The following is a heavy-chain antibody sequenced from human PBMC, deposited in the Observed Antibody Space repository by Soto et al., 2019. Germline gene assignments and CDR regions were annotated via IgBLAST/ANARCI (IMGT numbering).Heavy chain of an antibody. CDR1: GGTFSSYA. D-gene: IGHD5-12*01. V-gene: IGHV1-69*13. J-gene: IGHJ4*02. CDR3: ASSSLLKKWRWLQSYFDY. CDR2: IIPIFGTA. Sequence: GASVKVSCKASGGTFSSYAISWVRQAPGQGLEWMGGIIPIFGTANYAQKFQGRVTITADESTSTAYMELSSLRSEDTAVYYCASSSLLKKWRWLQSYFDYWGQGTLVTVSS.